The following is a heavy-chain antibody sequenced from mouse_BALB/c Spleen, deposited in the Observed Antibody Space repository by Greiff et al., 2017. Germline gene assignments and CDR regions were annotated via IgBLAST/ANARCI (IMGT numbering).Heavy chain of an antibody. V-gene: IGHV5-17*02. CDR1: GFTFSSFG. J-gene: IGHJ4*01. CDR3: ARHGGYAMDY. CDR2: ISSGSSTI. Sequence: EVMLVESGGGLVQPGGSRKLSCAASGFTFSSFGMHWVRQAPEKGLEWVAYISSGSSTIYYADTVKGRFTISRDNAKNTLYLQMSSLKSEDTAMYYCARHGGYAMDYWGQGTSVTVSS.